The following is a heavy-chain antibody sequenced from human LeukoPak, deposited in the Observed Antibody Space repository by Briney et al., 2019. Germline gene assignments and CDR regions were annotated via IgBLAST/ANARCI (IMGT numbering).Heavy chain of an antibody. Sequence: PGGSLRLSCAASGFTFSSYAMSWVRQAPGKGLEWVAGISGGGSSTYYADSVKGRFTISRDNSKNTLYLQMNSLRAEDTAVYYCARDSRYYGSGNTPNFDPWGQGTLVTVSS. CDR2: ISGGGSST. CDR3: ARDSRYYGSGNTPNFDP. CDR1: GFTFSSYA. D-gene: IGHD3-10*01. V-gene: IGHV3-23*01. J-gene: IGHJ5*02.